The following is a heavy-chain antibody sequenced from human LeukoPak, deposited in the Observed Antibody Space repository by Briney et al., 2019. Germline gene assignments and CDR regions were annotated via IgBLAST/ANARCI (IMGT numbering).Heavy chain of an antibody. CDR3: ARFPVVVVPAATPFDY. D-gene: IGHD2-2*01. Sequence: PSETLSLTCTVSGGSISSYYWSWIRQPPGKGPEWIGYIYYSGSTNYNPSLKSRVTISVDTSKNQFSLKLSSVTAADTAVYYCARFPVVVVPAATPFDYWGQGTLVTVSS. J-gene: IGHJ4*02. CDR2: IYYSGST. CDR1: GGSISSYY. V-gene: IGHV4-59*01.